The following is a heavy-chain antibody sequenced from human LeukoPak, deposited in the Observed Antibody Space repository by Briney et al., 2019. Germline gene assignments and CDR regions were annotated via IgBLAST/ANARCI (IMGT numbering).Heavy chain of an antibody. V-gene: IGHV3-30*04. CDR3: AKVDYYDSSGNYPNWFDP. D-gene: IGHD3-22*01. CDR2: ISFDGTDA. J-gene: IGHJ5*02. Sequence: PGGSLRLSCAASGFTFSSYAIHWVRQAPGKGLEWVAVISFDGTDAFYADSVKGRFTISRDNSKNTLYLQMNSLRADDTAVYYCAKVDYYDSSGNYPNWFDPWGQGTLVTVSS. CDR1: GFTFSSYA.